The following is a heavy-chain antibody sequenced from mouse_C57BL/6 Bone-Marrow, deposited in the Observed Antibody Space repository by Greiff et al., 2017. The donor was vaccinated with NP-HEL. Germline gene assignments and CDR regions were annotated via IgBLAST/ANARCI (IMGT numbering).Heavy chain of an antibody. CDR2: INPYNGDT. CDR1: GYSFTGYF. J-gene: IGHJ4*01. V-gene: IGHV1-37*01. CDR3: ARWGYYGSRNYAMDY. D-gene: IGHD1-1*01. Sequence: EVKLVESGPELEKPGASVKISCKASGYSFTGYFMNWVKQSHGKSLEWIGRINPYNGDTFYNQKFKGKATLTVDKSSSTAHMELLSLTSEDFAVYYCARWGYYGSRNYAMDYWGQGTSVTVSS.